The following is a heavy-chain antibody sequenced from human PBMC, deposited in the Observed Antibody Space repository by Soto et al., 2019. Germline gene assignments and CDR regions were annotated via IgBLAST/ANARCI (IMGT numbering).Heavy chain of an antibody. CDR2: IYPGDSDT. CDR1: GYSFTSYW. J-gene: IGHJ6*02. Sequence: EVQLVQSGAEVKKPGESLKISCKGSGYSFTSYWIGWVRQMPGKGLEWMGIIYPGDSDTRYSPSFQGQVTISADKSINPAYLQGSRLKASETAKDLWARTSRGGKYYHRMDVWGQGTTVTVSS. D-gene: IGHD2-15*01. CDR3: ARTSRGGKYYHRMDV. V-gene: IGHV5-51*01.